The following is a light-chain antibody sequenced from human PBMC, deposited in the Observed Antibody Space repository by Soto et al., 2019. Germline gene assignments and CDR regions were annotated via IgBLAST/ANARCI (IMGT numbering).Light chain of an antibody. CDR3: QQDGSSPPYT. CDR1: HSVSSTY. Sequence: EIVLTQSPGTLSLSPGERATLSCRASHSVSSTYLAWYQQKPGQAPRLLIYGASSRATGIPDRFSGSGSGTDFTLTNSRLEPEDFAVYYCQQDGSSPPYTFGQGTKLEIK. J-gene: IGKJ2*01. V-gene: IGKV3-20*01. CDR2: GAS.